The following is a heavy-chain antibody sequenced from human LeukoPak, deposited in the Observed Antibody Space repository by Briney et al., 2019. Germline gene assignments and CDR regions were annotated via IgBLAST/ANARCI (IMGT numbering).Heavy chain of an antibody. CDR3: AKSACSSTSCYDIYYYYYYYMDV. CDR2: ISWDDGST. Sequence: GGSLRLSCAASGFTFDDYAMHWVRQAPGKGLEWVSLISWDDGSTYYADSVKGRFTISRDNSKNSLYLQMNSLRAEDTALYYCAKSACSSTSCYDIYYYYYYYMDVWGKGTTVTVSS. V-gene: IGHV3-43D*03. D-gene: IGHD2-2*01. CDR1: GFTFDDYA. J-gene: IGHJ6*03.